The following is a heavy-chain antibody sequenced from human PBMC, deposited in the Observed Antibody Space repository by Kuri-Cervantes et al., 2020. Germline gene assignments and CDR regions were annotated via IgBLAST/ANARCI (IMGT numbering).Heavy chain of an antibody. V-gene: IGHV1-46*01. J-gene: IGHJ6*02. CDR1: GYTFTSYY. CDR3: ARAEDDYGDRLGMDV. D-gene: IGHD4-17*01. Sequence: ASVKVSCKASGYTFTSYYMHWVRQAPGQGLEWMGIINPSGGSTSYAQKFQGRVTMTRNTSISTAYVELSSLRSEDTAVYYCARAEDDYGDRLGMDVWGQGTTVTVSS. CDR2: INPSGGST.